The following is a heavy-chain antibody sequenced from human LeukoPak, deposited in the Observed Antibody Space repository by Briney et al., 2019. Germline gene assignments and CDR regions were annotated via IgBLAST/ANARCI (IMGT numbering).Heavy chain of an antibody. Sequence: PSETLSLTCAVYGGSFSGYYWRWIRQPPGKGLEWIGEINHSGSTNLNPSLKSRVTISVDTSKNQFSLKLSSVTAADTAVYYCASGGYFGSSSPGWHAFDIWGQGTMVTVSS. CDR3: ASGGYFGSSSPGWHAFDI. CDR2: INHSGST. V-gene: IGHV4-34*01. D-gene: IGHD6-6*01. CDR1: GGSFSGYY. J-gene: IGHJ3*02.